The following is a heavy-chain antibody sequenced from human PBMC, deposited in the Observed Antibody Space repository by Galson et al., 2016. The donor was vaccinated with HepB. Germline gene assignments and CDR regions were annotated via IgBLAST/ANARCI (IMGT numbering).Heavy chain of an antibody. J-gene: IGHJ5*02. CDR1: GYSFTNYA. D-gene: IGHD3-10*01. Sequence: SAKVSCKASGYSFTNYALNWVRQAPGQGLEWMGWINTRTGSPTYAQGFTGRLVFSLDTSVSTAYLQLNSLKAEDTAVYYCARNLYYYGSGTKRYFDPWGLGTLVTVSS. V-gene: IGHV7-4-1*02. CDR3: ARNLYYYGSGTKRYFDP. CDR2: INTRTGSP.